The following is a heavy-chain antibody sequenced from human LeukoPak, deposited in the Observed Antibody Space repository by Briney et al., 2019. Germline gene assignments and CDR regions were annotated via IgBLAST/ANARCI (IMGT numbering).Heavy chain of an antibody. J-gene: IGHJ4*02. V-gene: IGHV3-21*01. CDR3: AREGTTAYYFDY. D-gene: IGHD4-17*01. Sequence: AGGSLRLSCVGSEFTFRTYWMNWVRQAPGKGLEWVSSISSSSSYIYYADSVKGRFTISRDNAKNSLYLQMNSLRAEDTAVYYCAREGTTAYYFDYWGQGTLVTVSS. CDR2: ISSSSSYI. CDR1: EFTFRTYW.